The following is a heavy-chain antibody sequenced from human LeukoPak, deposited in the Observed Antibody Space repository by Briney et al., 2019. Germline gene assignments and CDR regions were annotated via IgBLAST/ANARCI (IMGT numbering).Heavy chain of an antibody. V-gene: IGHV3-30*18. D-gene: IGHD1-1*01. CDR2: MSYDGSHI. J-gene: IGHJ6*02. CDR1: GFMFSSYA. CDR3: AKGQLVDYGMDV. Sequence: GRSLRLSCAASGFMFSSYAMHWVRQAPGKGLEWVAVMSYDGSHIYYADSVKGRFTISRDNSRNTLYLQMNGLRAEDTAVYYCAKGQLVDYGMDVWGQGTTVTVSS.